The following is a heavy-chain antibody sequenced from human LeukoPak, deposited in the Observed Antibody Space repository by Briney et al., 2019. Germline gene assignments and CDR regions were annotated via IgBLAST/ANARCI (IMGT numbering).Heavy chain of an antibody. V-gene: IGHV1-2*02. D-gene: IGHD4-17*01. CDR2: INPNSGGT. CDR1: GYTFTGYY. Sequence: GASVKVSCKASGYTFTGYYMHWVRQAPGQGLEWMGWINPNSGGTNYAQNFQGRVTMTRNTSISTAYMELSRLRSDDTAVYYRARTGSYGDYVTFDYWGQGTLVTVSS. J-gene: IGHJ4*02. CDR3: ARTGSYGDYVTFDY.